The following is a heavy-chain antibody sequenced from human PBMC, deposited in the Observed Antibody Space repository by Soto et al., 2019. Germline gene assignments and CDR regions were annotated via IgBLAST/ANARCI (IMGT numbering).Heavy chain of an antibody. V-gene: IGHV3-23*01. J-gene: IGHJ5*02. CDR2: ISGSGGIT. D-gene: IGHD3-22*01. CDR1: GFTFNSYA. Sequence: GSLRLSCAASGFTFNSYAVSGVCQAPGKGLEWVSAISGSGGITYYAASVTGRFTISRDNSKNTLYLQMNSLRAEDTAVYYCAKGNDSSGYYGWFDPWGQGTLVTVSS. CDR3: AKGNDSSGYYGWFDP.